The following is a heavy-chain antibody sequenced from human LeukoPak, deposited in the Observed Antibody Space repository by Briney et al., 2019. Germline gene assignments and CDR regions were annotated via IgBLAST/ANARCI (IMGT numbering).Heavy chain of an antibody. J-gene: IGHJ6*03. V-gene: IGHV3-48*01. D-gene: IGHD4-11*01. CDR3: ARSTVTSSYYYMDV. Sequence: GGSLRLSCAASGFTFSYYNMNWVRQAPGKGLEWVSYISDTTSTIYYADSMKGRFTISRDNAKNSLHLQMNSLRAEDTAVYFCARSTVTSSYYYMDVWGKGTTVIVSS. CDR1: GFTFSYYN. CDR2: ISDTTSTI.